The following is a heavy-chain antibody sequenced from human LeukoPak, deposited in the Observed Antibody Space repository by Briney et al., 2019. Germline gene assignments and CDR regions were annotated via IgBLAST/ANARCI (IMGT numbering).Heavy chain of an antibody. Sequence: LSLTCAVYGGSFSSYYWSWVRQAPGKGLEWVSYISSSGSTIYYADSVKGRFTISRDNAKNSLYLQMNSLRAEDTAVYYCAREARGSALDYWGQGTLVTVSS. V-gene: IGHV3-48*03. CDR3: AREARGSALDY. CDR2: ISSSGSTI. D-gene: IGHD3-10*01. CDR1: GGSFSSYY. J-gene: IGHJ4*02.